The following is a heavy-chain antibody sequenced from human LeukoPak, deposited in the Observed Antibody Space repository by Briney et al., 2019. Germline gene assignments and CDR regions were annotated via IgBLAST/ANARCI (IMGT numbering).Heavy chain of an antibody. Sequence: GRSLRLSCAASGFSFSTYSMHWVRQAPGKGPEWVAVVRYDGGNKYYSDSVKGRFTVSRDNSKNTVYLQMNSLRAEDTAVYYCARAASHDSSGYYLVNWGQGTLVTVSS. J-gene: IGHJ4*02. D-gene: IGHD3-22*01. V-gene: IGHV3-33*04. CDR3: ARAASHDSSGYYLVN. CDR2: VRYDGGNK. CDR1: GFSFSTYS.